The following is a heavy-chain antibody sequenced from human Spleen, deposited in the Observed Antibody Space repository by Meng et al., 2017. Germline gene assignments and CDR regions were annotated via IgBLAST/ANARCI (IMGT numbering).Heavy chain of an antibody. Sequence: QGWCPGLVTPSQVLSLTCTVSGGSSSSSGNYWSWIRQHPGKGLEWIGYIYYSGSTYYNPSGKSLVTISVDTSKNQFSLKLSSVTAADTAVYYCARFRTTNYWYFELWGPGTLVTVSS. J-gene: IGHJ2*01. D-gene: IGHD4-17*01. CDR3: ARFRTTNYWYFEL. CDR2: IYYSGST. CDR1: GGSSSSSGNY. V-gene: IGHV4-31*01.